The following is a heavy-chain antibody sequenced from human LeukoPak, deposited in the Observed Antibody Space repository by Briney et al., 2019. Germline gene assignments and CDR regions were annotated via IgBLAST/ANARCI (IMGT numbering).Heavy chain of an antibody. CDR3: AKGYDFLDY. CDR2: ISGSGGNT. D-gene: IGHD3-3*01. V-gene: IGHV3-23*01. Sequence: GGSLRLSCAASGFAFSSYAMSWARQAPGKGLEWVSDISGSGGNTYYADSVKGRFTISRDNSKNTLSLQMNSLRAEDTAVYYCAKGYDFLDYWGQGTLVTVSS. CDR1: GFAFSSYA. J-gene: IGHJ4*02.